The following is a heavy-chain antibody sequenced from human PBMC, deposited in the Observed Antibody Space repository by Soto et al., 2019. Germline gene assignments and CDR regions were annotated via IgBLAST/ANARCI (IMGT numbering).Heavy chain of an antibody. J-gene: IGHJ4*02. CDR3: ARETPSFDS. D-gene: IGHD2-15*01. Sequence: HLVESGGGLVQPGGSLRLSCAASGFTFSDYPMNWVRQAPGKGLEWVSSIRTISSAIYFADSVRGRFTISRDNARNSLYLQMTSLRDGDTAVYYCARETPSFDSWGQGTLVTVSS. CDR1: GFTFSDYP. V-gene: IGHV3-48*02. CDR2: IRTISSAI.